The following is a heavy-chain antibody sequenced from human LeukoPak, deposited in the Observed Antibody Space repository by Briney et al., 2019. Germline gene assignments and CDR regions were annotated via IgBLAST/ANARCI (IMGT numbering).Heavy chain of an antibody. CDR3: ARESGDDAFDI. V-gene: IGHV1-2*02. CDR2: INPNSGGT. D-gene: IGHD1-26*01. CDR1: GYTFTGYY. J-gene: IGHJ3*02. Sequence: ASVKVSCKASGYTFTGYYMHWVRQAPGQGLEWMGWINPNSGGTNYAQKFQGRVTVTRDTSISTAYMEVSRLTSDDTAVYYCARESGDDAFDIWGQGTMVTVSS.